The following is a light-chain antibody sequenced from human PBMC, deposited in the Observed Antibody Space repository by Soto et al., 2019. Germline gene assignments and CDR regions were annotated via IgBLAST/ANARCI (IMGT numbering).Light chain of an antibody. CDR3: QQCTSWPLT. CDR1: QSVSSY. J-gene: IGKJ4*01. Sequence: EIVLTQSPATLSLSPGERATLSCRVSQSVSSYLAWYQQKPGQAPRLLIYDASNRAPGIPARFSGSGSWTDFTLAISSLEPEDFAVYYCQQCTSWPLTFGGGTKVEIK. V-gene: IGKV3-11*01. CDR2: DAS.